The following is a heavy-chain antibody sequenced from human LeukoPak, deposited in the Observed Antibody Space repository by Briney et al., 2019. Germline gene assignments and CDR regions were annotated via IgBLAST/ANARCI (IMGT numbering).Heavy chain of an antibody. CDR3: ARDRFLEWFPHYYYYMDV. CDR2: ISTYNGNT. CDR1: GYTFTSYG. D-gene: IGHD3-3*01. J-gene: IGHJ6*03. V-gene: IGHV1-18*01. Sequence: ASVKVSCKASGYTFTSYGISWVRQAPGQGLEWMGWISTYNGNTNYAQNLQGRVTMTTDTSTSTAYMELRSLRSDDTAVYYCARDRFLEWFPHYYYYMDVWGKGTTVTVSS.